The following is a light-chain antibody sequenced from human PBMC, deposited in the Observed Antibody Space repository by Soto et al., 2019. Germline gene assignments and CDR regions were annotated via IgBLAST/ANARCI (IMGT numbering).Light chain of an antibody. V-gene: IGLV2-23*02. J-gene: IGLJ1*01. CDR3: CSYAGNRTPLI. CDR1: SSDVGSYNL. Sequence: QSALTQAASVSGSPGQSITISCTGTSSDVGSYNLVSWYQQHPGKAPKLMIYEVSKRPSGLSNRFSGSKSGNTASLTISGLQAEDEADYYCCSYAGNRTPLIFGTGTKLTVL. CDR2: EVS.